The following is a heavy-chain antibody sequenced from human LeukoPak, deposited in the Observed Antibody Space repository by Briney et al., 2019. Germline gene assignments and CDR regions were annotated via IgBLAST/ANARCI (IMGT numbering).Heavy chain of an antibody. CDR3: ARGYCSGGSCLDAFDI. CDR1: CSRFTSYW. CDR2: IYPGDSDT. Sequence: GASMKISCKGSCSRFTSYWIGWGRPLPGKGEEWMGIIYPGDSDTRYSPSFQGQVTISADKSISTAYLQWSSLKASDTAMYYCARGYCSGGSCLDAFDIWGQGTMVTVSS. J-gene: IGHJ3*02. V-gene: IGHV5-51*01. D-gene: IGHD2-15*01.